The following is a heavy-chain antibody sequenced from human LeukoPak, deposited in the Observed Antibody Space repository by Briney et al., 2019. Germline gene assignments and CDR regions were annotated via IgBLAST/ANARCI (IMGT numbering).Heavy chain of an antibody. CDR2: ISAYNGHT. V-gene: IGHV1-18*01. CDR1: GYTFTDDS. CDR3: ARETDFWSGYYTPYYFDY. D-gene: IGHD3-3*01. Sequence: GASAKDSSKASGYTFTDDSINWVRQAPRQGLEWMGWISAYNGHTNYAQNLQGRVTLTTDTSTSTAYMELRSLRSDDTAVYYCARETDFWSGYYTPYYFDYWSQGTLVTVSS. J-gene: IGHJ4*02.